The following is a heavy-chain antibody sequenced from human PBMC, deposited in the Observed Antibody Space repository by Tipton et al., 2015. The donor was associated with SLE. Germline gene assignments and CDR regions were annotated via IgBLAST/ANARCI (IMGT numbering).Heavy chain of an antibody. CDR1: GNTFTNYY. CDR3: APRQVDFDH. CDR2: IITSGGGDST. D-gene: IGHD2-15*01. V-gene: IGHV1-46*04. J-gene: IGHJ4*02. Sequence: QLVQSGAEVKKPGASVKVSCKASGNTFTNYYVHWVRQAPGQGLEWIGIIITSGGGDSTKYADSVKGRFTVSRDNSKNTLYLHMNSLRAEDTAVYYCAPRQVDFDHWGQGTLVTVSS.